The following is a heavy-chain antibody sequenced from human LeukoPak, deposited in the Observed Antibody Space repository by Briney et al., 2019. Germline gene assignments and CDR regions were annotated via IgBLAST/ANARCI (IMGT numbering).Heavy chain of an antibody. Sequence: PSETLSLTCTVSGGSISSSSYYWGWIRQPPGKGLEWIGSIYYSGSTYYNPSLKSRVTISVDTSKNQFSLKLSSVTAADTAVYYCARAFRSSGAYYYYYYMDVWGKGTTVTVSS. D-gene: IGHD3-22*01. J-gene: IGHJ6*03. CDR3: ARAFRSSGAYYYYYYMDV. CDR1: GGSISSSSYY. V-gene: IGHV4-39*01. CDR2: IYYSGST.